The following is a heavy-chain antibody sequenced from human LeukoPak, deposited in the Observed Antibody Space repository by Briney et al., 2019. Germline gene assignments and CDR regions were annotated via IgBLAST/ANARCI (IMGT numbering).Heavy chain of an antibody. D-gene: IGHD1-26*01. V-gene: IGHV4-39*07. Sequence: TSETLSLTCTASGGSISSSSYYWGWIRQPPGKGLEWIGSIYYSGSTYYNPSLKSRVTISVDTSKNQFSLKLSSVTAADTAVYYCARDRRDRPFLVGATIIDYWGQGTLVTVSS. CDR2: IYYSGST. J-gene: IGHJ4*02. CDR3: ARDRRDRPFLVGATIIDY. CDR1: GGSISSSSYY.